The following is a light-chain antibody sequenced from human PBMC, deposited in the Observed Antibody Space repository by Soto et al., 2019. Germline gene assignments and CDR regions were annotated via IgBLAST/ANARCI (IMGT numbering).Light chain of an antibody. CDR2: AAY. Sequence: DIQMTQSPSSLSASVGDRVTITCRASQGIINYLAWFQQKPGKAHKSLIYAAYSLQSGVQSRFSGSGSGTDFTLTISSLQPDDFATYYCKHYNSYSEAFGQGTKVDIK. CDR1: QGIINY. CDR3: KHYNSYSEA. V-gene: IGKV1-16*01. J-gene: IGKJ1*01.